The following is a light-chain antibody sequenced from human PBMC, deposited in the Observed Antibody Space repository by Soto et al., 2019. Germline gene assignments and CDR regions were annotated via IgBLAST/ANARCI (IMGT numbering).Light chain of an antibody. J-gene: IGKJ1*01. Sequence: EIVLTQSPGTLSLSPGERATLSCRASQSVRSSYLAWYQQKPGQAPRLLMYGTSSRATGIPDRFSGSGSGTDFTLTISRLEPEDFALYYCQQYDNSPTFGQGTKVDIK. CDR3: QQYDNSPT. CDR2: GTS. CDR1: QSVRSSY. V-gene: IGKV3-20*01.